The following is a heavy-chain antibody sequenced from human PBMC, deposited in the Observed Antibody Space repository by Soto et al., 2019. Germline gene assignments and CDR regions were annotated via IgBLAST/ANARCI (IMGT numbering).Heavy chain of an antibody. CDR2: ISGSGGST. Sequence: GGSLRLSCAASGFTFSSYAMSWVRQAPGKGLEWVSAISGSGGSTYYADSVKGRFTISRDNSKNTLYLQMNSLRAEDTAVYYCAKEGDYIWGSYRYGFDYWGQGTLVTVSS. D-gene: IGHD3-16*02. V-gene: IGHV3-23*01. CDR1: GFTFSSYA. J-gene: IGHJ4*02. CDR3: AKEGDYIWGSYRYGFDY.